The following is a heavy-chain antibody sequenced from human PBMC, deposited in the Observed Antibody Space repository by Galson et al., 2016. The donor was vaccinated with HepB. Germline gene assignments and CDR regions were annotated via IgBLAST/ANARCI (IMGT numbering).Heavy chain of an antibody. V-gene: IGHV1-58*01. CDR1: GFTFTSSA. CDR3: AAAANGDFYFGY. J-gene: IGHJ4*02. CDR2: LVVGSGNN. Sequence: SVKLSCKAAGFTFTSSAVQWVRQARSQRLEWMGWLVVGSGNNNYAQKFQERVPIPRDLSTTTLYMELSSLSSDDTAMYYCAAAANGDFYFGYCGQRTLVTVSP.